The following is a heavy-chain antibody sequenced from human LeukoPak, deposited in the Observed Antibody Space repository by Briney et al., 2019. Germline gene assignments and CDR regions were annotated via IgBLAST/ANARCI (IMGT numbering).Heavy chain of an antibody. CDR2: IYYSGST. J-gene: IGHJ4*02. V-gene: IGHV4-59*01. D-gene: IGHD3-9*01. CDR3: ARRLSDSDILTGHLFD. Sequence: SETLSLTCTVSGGSISSYYWSWIRQPPGKGLEWIGYIYYSGSTNYNPSLKSRVTISVDTSKNQFSLKLSSVTAADTAVYYCARRLSDSDILTGHLFDWGQGTLVTVSS. CDR1: GGSISSYY.